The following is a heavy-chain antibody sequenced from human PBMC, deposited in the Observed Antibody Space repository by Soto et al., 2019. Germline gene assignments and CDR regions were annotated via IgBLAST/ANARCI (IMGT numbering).Heavy chain of an antibody. Sequence: PGGSLRLSCAASGFTFGSYGMHWVRQAPGKGLEWVAVISYDGSNKYYADSVKGRFTISRDNSKNTLYLQMNSLRAEDTAVYYCAKVGGELLYDYWGQGTLVTV. CDR1: GFTFGSYG. D-gene: IGHD1-26*01. CDR3: AKVGGELLYDY. V-gene: IGHV3-30*18. CDR2: ISYDGSNK. J-gene: IGHJ4*02.